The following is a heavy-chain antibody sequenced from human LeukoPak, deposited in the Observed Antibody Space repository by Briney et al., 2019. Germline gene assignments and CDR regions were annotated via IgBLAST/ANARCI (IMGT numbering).Heavy chain of an antibody. V-gene: IGHV5-51*01. J-gene: IGHJ5*02. CDR2: IYPGDSDT. CDR1: GDSFTSYW. CDR3: ARVVAEAGNWFDA. Sequence: GESLQISSKGSGDSFTSYWIGCVRQMPGKDLEWMGIIYPGDSDTRYSPSFQGQVTISADKSISTAYLQWSSLKASDTAMYYCARVVAEAGNWFDAWGQGTLVTVSS. D-gene: IGHD6-13*01.